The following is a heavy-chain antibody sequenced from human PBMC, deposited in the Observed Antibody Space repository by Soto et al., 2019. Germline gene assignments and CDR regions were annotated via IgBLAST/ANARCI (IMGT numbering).Heavy chain of an antibody. D-gene: IGHD2-2*01. Sequence: SVKGSCKASGGTFSSYAISWVGRPPGQGLEWMGGSMPIFGTANYAQKFQGRVTSTADESTSTAYMELSSLRSEDTAVYYCARQAHEPAASCYYYGMDVWGQGTTVTVSS. J-gene: IGHJ6*02. CDR2: SMPIFGTA. CDR1: GGTFSSYA. CDR3: ARQAHEPAASCYYYGMDV. V-gene: IGHV1-69*13.